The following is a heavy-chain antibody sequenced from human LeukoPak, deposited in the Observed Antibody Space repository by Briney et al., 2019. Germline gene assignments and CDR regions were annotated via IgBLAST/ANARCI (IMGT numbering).Heavy chain of an antibody. Sequence: GGSLRLSCAASGFTFSSYSMNWVRQAPGKGLEWVSYISSSSSTIYYADSVKGRFTISRDNAKNSLYLQMNSLRAEDTAVYYCAKDRTWSSGWYLAPTDYWGQGTLVTVSS. D-gene: IGHD6-19*01. CDR3: AKDRTWSSGWYLAPTDY. CDR2: ISSSSSTI. V-gene: IGHV3-48*04. J-gene: IGHJ4*02. CDR1: GFTFSSYS.